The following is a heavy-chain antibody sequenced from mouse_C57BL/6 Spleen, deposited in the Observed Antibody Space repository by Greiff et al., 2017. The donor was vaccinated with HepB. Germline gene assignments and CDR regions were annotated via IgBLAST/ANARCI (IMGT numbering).Heavy chain of an antibody. CDR2: IWSDGST. CDR3: ARGDYYGSSYDYAMDY. CDR1: GFSLTSYG. V-gene: IGHV2-6*03. J-gene: IGHJ4*01. D-gene: IGHD1-1*01. Sequence: VQVVESGPGLVAPSQSLSITCTVSGFSLTSYGVHWVRQPPGKGLEWLVVIWSDGSTTYNSALKSRLSISKDNSKSQVFLKMNSLQTDDTAMYYCARGDYYGSSYDYAMDYWGQGTSVTVSS.